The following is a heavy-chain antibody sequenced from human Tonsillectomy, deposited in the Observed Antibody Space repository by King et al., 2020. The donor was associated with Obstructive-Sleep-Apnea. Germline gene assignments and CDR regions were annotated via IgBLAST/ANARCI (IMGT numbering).Heavy chain of an antibody. Sequence: VQLVESGGGLVQPGGSLRLSCAASRFSFSTYWMSWVRQAPGKGLEWVANIKEDGSQKYYVDSVRDRFTISRDNVKNSLYLQMNSLRVDDTAMYYCARDLDAGNTNWFDPWGQGTLVTVSS. CDR1: RFSFSTYW. CDR3: ARDLDAGNTNWFDP. D-gene: IGHD4-23*01. J-gene: IGHJ5*02. CDR2: IKEDGSQK. V-gene: IGHV3-7*01.